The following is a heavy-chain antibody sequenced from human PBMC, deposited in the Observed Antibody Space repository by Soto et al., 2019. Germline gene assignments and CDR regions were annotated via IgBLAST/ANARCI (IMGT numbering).Heavy chain of an antibody. D-gene: IGHD1-26*01. J-gene: IGHJ1*01. CDR1: GGSISGYY. Sequence: SETLSLTCTVSGGSISGYYWSWIRQPPGKGLEWIGYMYNTGSTVYNPSFKSRVTISVDTSKNQFSLKLSSVTAADTAVYYCASHTGSYLAEYFQHWGQGTLVTVS. CDR3: ASHTGSYLAEYFQH. V-gene: IGHV4-59*01. CDR2: MYNTGST.